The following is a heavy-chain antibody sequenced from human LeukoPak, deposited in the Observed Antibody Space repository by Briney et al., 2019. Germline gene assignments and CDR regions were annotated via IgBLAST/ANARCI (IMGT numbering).Heavy chain of an antibody. CDR3: ARGNFADLFDY. J-gene: IGHJ4*02. V-gene: IGHV3-48*01. CDR1: GFTFSNYH. D-gene: IGHD1-7*01. Sequence: PGGSLRLSCAASGFTFSNYHMTWVRQVPGKGLECISSISSSSSTIYYADSVKGRFTISRDNAKNSLFLQMNSLRAEDTAVYYCARGNFADLFDYWGQGTLVTVSS. CDR2: ISSSSSTI.